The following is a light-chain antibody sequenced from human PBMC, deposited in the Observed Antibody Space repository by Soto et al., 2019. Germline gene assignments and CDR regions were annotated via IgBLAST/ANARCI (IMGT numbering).Light chain of an antibody. Sequence: DIVLTQSPGTLSLSPGERATLSCRASQSVNSSYLAWYQQKPGQAPRLIIYGASSRATGIPDRFSGSGSGTDFTLTLSRLEPEDFAVYYCQQYGRSPPMYTFGQGAKLEIK. V-gene: IGKV3-20*01. CDR1: QSVNSSY. CDR3: QQYGRSPPMYT. CDR2: GAS. J-gene: IGKJ2*01.